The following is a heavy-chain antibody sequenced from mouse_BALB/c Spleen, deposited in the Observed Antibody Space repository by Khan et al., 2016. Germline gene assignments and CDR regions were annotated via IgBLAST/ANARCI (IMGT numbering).Heavy chain of an antibody. V-gene: IGHV2-5-1*01. CDR1: GFSLTSYG. CDR3: AKEGGNWYIDV. Sequence: QVQLKQSGPSLVQPSQSLSISCTVSGFSLTSYGVHWVRQSPGKGLEWLGVIWRGGYTDYNTPFMSRLSITRDNSKSQVFFKMNSLHTDDTAVYYGAKEGGNWYIDVWGAGTTVTVSS. CDR2: IWRGGYT. J-gene: IGHJ1*01.